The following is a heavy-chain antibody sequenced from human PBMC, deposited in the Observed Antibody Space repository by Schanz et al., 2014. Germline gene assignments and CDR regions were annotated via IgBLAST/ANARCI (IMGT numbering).Heavy chain of an antibody. J-gene: IGHJ4*02. V-gene: IGHV1-18*04. CDR2: ISAYNGHT. Sequence: QVQLVQSGDEVKKPGASVKVSCKASGGTFSTYPINWLRQAPGQGLEWMGWISAYNGHTDYAQKLQGRVTLTTDTSTSTAYMELSGLRSEDTAVYYCARDRLECGAECYSVEVFEIWGQGTLVIVSS. D-gene: IGHD2-21*01. CDR3: ARDRLECGAECYSVEVFEI. CDR1: GGTFSTYP.